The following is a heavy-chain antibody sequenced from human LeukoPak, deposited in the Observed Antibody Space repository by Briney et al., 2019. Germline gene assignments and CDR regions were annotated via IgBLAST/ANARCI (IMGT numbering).Heavy chain of an antibody. CDR3: ARRRDGYNLLPDY. J-gene: IGHJ4*02. V-gene: IGHV3-21*01. D-gene: IGHD5-24*01. CDR1: GCTFNSYS. CDR2: ISSSSSYI. Sequence: GGSLRLSCAASGCTFNSYSMNWVRQAPGKGLEWVSSISSSSSYIYYADSVKGRFTISRDNAKNSLYLQMNSLRVEDTAVYYCARRRDGYNLLPDYWGQGTLVTVSS.